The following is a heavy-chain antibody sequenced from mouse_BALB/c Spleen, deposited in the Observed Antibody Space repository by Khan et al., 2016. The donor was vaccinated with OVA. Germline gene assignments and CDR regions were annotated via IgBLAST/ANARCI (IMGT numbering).Heavy chain of an antibody. V-gene: IGHV1-4*01. CDR1: GYTFTSYT. Sequence: QVQLQQSGAELARPGASVKMSCKASGYTFTSYTIHWIKERPGQGLEWIGYINPSNGYTNYNQKFKDKATLTTDKSSTTAYLQQSSLTSDDSAVHNCVRDGAYHRNDGWVAYWGQGTLVTVSA. J-gene: IGHJ3*01. CDR3: VRDGAYHRNDGWVAY. D-gene: IGHD2-14*01. CDR2: INPSNGYT.